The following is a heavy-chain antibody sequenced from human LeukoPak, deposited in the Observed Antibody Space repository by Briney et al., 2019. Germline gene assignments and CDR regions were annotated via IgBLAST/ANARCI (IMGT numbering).Heavy chain of an antibody. CDR1: GFTVYSNY. CDR3: AKAASSSWPSYYYGMDV. D-gene: IGHD6-13*01. Sequence: GGSLRLSCAASGFTVYSNYLSWVRQAPGKGLEWVSTIYTGGNTYYAASVKGRFTISRDFSKNTVFLHMNSLRADDTAVYYCAKAASSSWPSYYYGMDVWGQGTTVTVSS. V-gene: IGHV3-53*01. CDR2: IYTGGNT. J-gene: IGHJ6*02.